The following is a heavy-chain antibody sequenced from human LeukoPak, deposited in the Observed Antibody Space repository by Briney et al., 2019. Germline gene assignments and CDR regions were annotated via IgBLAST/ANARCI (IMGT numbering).Heavy chain of an antibody. D-gene: IGHD1-26*01. CDR2: VGLDDRST. J-gene: IGHJ4*02. Sequence: PGGSLRLSCATSGFTFSPFWIHWVRQGPGKGLEWVSRVGLDDRSTNYADSVKGRFTISRDNAKNSLYLQMNSLRAEDTALYYCAKDMGPIVGAAFDYWGQGTLVTVSS. CDR1: GFTFSPFW. V-gene: IGHV3-74*01. CDR3: AKDMGPIVGAAFDY.